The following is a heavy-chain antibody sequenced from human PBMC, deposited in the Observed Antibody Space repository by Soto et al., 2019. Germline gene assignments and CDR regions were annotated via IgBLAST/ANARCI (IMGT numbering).Heavy chain of an antibody. CDR2: TRNKANSYTT. V-gene: IGHV3-72*01. D-gene: IGHD4-17*01. CDR3: ARPGTVTDWAFDY. CDR1: GFTFSDHY. J-gene: IGHJ4*02. Sequence: EVQLVESGGGLVQPGGSLSLSCAASGFTFSDHYMDWVRQAPGKGLEWVGRTRNKANSYTTEYAASVKGRFTISRDDSKNSLYLQMNSLKTEDTDVYYCARPGTVTDWAFDYWGQGTLVTVSS.